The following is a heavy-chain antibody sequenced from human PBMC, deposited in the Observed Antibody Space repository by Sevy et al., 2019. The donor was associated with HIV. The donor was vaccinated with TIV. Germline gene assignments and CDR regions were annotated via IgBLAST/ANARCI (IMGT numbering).Heavy chain of an antibody. D-gene: IGHD3-22*01. CDR1: GFTFSSYS. J-gene: IGHJ5*02. Sequence: GGSLRLSCAASGFTFSSYSMNWVRQAPGKGLEWVSYISSSSSTIYYADSVKGRFTISRDNAKNSLYLQMNSLRDEDTAVYYCARDGVTLDDSSGYYLWGQGTLVTVSS. V-gene: IGHV3-48*02. CDR3: ARDGVTLDDSSGYYL. CDR2: ISSSSSTI.